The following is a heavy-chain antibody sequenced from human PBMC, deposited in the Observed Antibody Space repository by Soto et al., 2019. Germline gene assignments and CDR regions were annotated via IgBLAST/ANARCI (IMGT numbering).Heavy chain of an antibody. D-gene: IGHD3-10*01. CDR1: GGTFSSYA. J-gene: IGHJ6*02. CDR2: IIPIFGTA. Sequence: QVQLVQSGAEVKKPGSSVKVSCKASGGTFSSYAISWVRQAPGQGLEWMGGIIPIFGTANYAQKFQDRVTITADESTSTAYMELSSLRSEDTAVYYCARVEVRGALDYYYYGMDVWGQGTTVTVSS. V-gene: IGHV1-69*01. CDR3: ARVEVRGALDYYYYGMDV.